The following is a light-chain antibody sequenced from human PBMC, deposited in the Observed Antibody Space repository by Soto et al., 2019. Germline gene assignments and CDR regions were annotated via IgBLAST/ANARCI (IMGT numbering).Light chain of an antibody. CDR2: GAS. CDR1: QSVSSY. Sequence: EIVMTQSPGTLSVSPGEGATLSCRASQSVSSYLAWYQQKPGQAPRLLIYGASSRATGIPDRFSGSGSGTDFTLTISRLEPEDFAVYYCQQYGSSPPITFGQGTRLE. V-gene: IGKV3-20*01. CDR3: QQYGSSPPIT. J-gene: IGKJ5*01.